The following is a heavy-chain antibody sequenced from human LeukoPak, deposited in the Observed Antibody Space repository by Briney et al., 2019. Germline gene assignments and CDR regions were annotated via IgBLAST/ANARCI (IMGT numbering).Heavy chain of an antibody. D-gene: IGHD2-2*01. CDR2: INPYGSDT. CDR3: TRVRVVVPSAFDYCDF. J-gene: IGHJ4*02. CDR1: GFTFSSYW. V-gene: IGHV3-7*01. Sequence: PGGSLRLSCAASGFTFSSYWMWWVRQASGKGLEWVANINPYGSDTYYADSVKGRFTISRDNAENSLYLQMNSLRAEDTAVYYCTRVRVVVPSAFDYCDFWGQGTPVTVSS.